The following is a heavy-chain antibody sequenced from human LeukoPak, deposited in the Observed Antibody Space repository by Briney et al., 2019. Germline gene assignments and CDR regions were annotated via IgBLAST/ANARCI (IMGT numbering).Heavy chain of an antibody. CDR1: GFTFSSYA. D-gene: IGHD4-17*01. Sequence: WRSLRLSCAASGFTFSSYAMHWVRQAPGKGLEWVAVISYDGSNKYYADSVKGRFTISRDNSKNTLYLQMNSLRAEDTAVYYCARSHGPDYYYGMDVWGQGTTVTVSS. V-gene: IGHV3-30-3*01. CDR3: ARSHGPDYYYGMDV. CDR2: ISYDGSNK. J-gene: IGHJ6*02.